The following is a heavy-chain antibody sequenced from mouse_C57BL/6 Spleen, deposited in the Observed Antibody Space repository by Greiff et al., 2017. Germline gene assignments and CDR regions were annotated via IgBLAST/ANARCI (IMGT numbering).Heavy chain of an antibody. CDR3: ARDGPPNYCGSIYVYYAMDY. CDR1: GYSITSGYY. Sequence: EVKLVESGPGLVKPSQSLSLTCSVTGYSITSGYYWNWIRQFPGNKLEWMGYISYDGSNNYNPSLKNRISITRDTSKNQLFLKLNSVTTEDTATYYCARDGPPNYCGSIYVYYAMDYWGQGTSVTVSS. CDR2: ISYDGSN. J-gene: IGHJ4*01. D-gene: IGHD1-1*01. V-gene: IGHV3-6*01.